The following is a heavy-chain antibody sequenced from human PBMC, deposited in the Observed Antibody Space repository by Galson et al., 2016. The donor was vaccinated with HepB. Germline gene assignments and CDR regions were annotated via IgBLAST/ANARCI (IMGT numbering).Heavy chain of an antibody. CDR3: GKDWGSLWESSGKGMDV. D-gene: IGHD3-10*01. V-gene: IGHV3-43*02. CDR2: ISWDGRSP. J-gene: IGHJ6*02. Sequence: SLRLSCAASGFTFSSYAMNWVRQAPGKGLEWVSLISWDGRSPDYADSVKGRFTISRDNRKNSLYLQMNSLRSEDTALYYCGKDWGSLWESSGKGMDVWGQGTTVTVSS. CDR1: GFTFSSYA.